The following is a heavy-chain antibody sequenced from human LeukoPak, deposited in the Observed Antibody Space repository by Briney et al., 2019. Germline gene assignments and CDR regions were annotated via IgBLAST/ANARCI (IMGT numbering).Heavy chain of an antibody. CDR1: GFTFDDYG. V-gene: IGHV3-7*01. CDR3: ARETQPVYGDYSNWFDP. CDR2: IKQDGSEK. D-gene: IGHD4-17*01. Sequence: GGSLRLSCAASGFTFDDYGMSWVRQAPGKGLEWVANIKQDGSEKYYVDSVKGRFTISRDNAKNSLYLQMNSLRAEDTAVYYCARETQPVYGDYSNWFDPWGQGALVTVSS. J-gene: IGHJ5*02.